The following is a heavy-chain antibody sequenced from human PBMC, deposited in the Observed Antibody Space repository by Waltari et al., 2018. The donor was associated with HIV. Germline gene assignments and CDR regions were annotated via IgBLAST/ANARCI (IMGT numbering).Heavy chain of an antibody. D-gene: IGHD6-13*01. CDR2: IAYDGSNK. CDR3: AREHHSSSWSEVDY. CDR1: GFTFSSYA. J-gene: IGHJ4*02. Sequence: QVQLVESGGGVVQPGRSLRLSCAASGFTFSSYAMHWVRQAPGKGLEGVAVIAYDGSNKYYADSVKGRFTISRDNSKNTLYLQMNSLRAEDTAVYYCAREHHSSSWSEVDYWGQGTLVTVSS. V-gene: IGHV3-30*04.